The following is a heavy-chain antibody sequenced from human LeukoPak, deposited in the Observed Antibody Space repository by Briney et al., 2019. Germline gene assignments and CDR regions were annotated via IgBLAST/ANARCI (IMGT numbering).Heavy chain of an antibody. J-gene: IGHJ3*02. Sequence: PSETLSLTCTVSGGSISDNYWTWIRQPPGKGLEWIGYIYYSGSTNYNPSLKSRVTISLVTSKNHFSLELSSLTAADTAVYYCARLPDYDSSGYPDTFDIWGQGTMVTVSS. V-gene: IGHV4-59*01. CDR1: GGSISDNY. D-gene: IGHD3-22*01. CDR3: ARLPDYDSSGYPDTFDI. CDR2: IYYSGST.